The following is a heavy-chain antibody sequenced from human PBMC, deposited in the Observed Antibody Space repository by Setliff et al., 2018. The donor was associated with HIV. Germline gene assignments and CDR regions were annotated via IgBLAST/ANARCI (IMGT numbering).Heavy chain of an antibody. CDR3: ARGHPIVPTGLVSFYFDH. J-gene: IGHJ4*02. CDR2: IDHSGST. Sequence: SETLSLTCAVSGGSVSSSNWWSWIRQSPGKGLEWIGEIDHSGSTDDNPSLKSRVTISVDTSKNQFSLKLSSVSAADTAVYYCARGHPIVPTGLVSFYFDHWGQGTLVTVPQ. D-gene: IGHD2-2*01. CDR1: GGSVSSSNW. V-gene: IGHV4-4*02.